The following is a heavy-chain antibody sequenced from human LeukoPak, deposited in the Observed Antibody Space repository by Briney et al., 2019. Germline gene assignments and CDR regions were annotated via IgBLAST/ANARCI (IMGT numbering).Heavy chain of an antibody. CDR2: ICGSGGST. D-gene: IGHD1-26*01. V-gene: IGHV3-23*01. CDR3: AKVMEYSGSSIYYYYMDV. J-gene: IGHJ6*03. CDR1: GFTFSSYA. Sequence: GGSLRLSCAASGFTFSSYAMSCVRQAPGKGLKRFSAICGSGGSTYYADSVKGRFTISRDNSKNTLYLQMNSLRAEDTAVYYCAKVMEYSGSSIYYYYMDVWGKGTTVTVSS.